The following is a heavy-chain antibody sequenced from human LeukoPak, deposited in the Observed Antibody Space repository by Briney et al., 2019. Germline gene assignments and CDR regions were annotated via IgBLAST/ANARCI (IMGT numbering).Heavy chain of an antibody. CDR3: ARDRIEYSSSRDAFDI. D-gene: IGHD6-6*01. J-gene: IGHJ3*02. CDR1: GGSISSYY. CDR2: IYYSGST. V-gene: IGHV4-59*01. Sequence: SETLSLTCTVSGGSISSYYWSWVRQPPGKGLEWIGYIYYSGSTNYNPSLKSRVTISVDTSKNQFSLKLSSVTAADTAVYYCARDRIEYSSSRDAFDIWGQGTMVTVSS.